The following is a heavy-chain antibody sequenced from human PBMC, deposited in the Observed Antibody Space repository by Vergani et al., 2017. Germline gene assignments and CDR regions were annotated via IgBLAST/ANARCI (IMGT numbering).Heavy chain of an antibody. CDR2: ISGSGGST. V-gene: IGHV3-23*01. Sequence: EVQLLESGGGLVQPGGSLRLSCAASGFTFSSYAMSWVRQAPGKGLEWVSAISGSGGSTYYADSVKGRFTISGDNSKKTLCLQMNSMRAEDTAVYYCAKDRSHRHIVVVTAIVFGGQGTLVTVSS. D-gene: IGHD2-21*02. CDR1: GFTFSSYA. CDR3: AKDRSHRHIVVVTAIVF. J-gene: IGHJ4*02.